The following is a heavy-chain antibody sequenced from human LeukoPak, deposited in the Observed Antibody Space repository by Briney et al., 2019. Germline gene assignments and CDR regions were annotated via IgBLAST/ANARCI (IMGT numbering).Heavy chain of an antibody. J-gene: IGHJ4*02. Sequence: GASVKVSCKASGYTFTGYYMHWVRQAPGQGLEWMGWINPNSGGTNYAQKFQGRVTMTTDTSTSTAYMELRSLRSDDTAVYYCARDLGTVTTFDYWGQGTLVTVSS. CDR1: GYTFTGYY. D-gene: IGHD4-17*01. V-gene: IGHV1-2*02. CDR2: INPNSGGT. CDR3: ARDLGTVTTFDY.